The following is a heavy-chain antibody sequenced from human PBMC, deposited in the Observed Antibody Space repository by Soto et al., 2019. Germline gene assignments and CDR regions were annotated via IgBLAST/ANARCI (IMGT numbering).Heavy chain of an antibody. V-gene: IGHV3-30-3*01. D-gene: IGHD3-22*01. J-gene: IGHJ5*02. CDR1: GFTFSTYA. Sequence: QVQLVESGGGVVQPGRSLRLSCAASGFTFSTYALHWVRQAPGKGLEWVAVISFDGSNKFYADSVKGRFTISRDNSKNKLYLQMNSLRTEDTAVYYCARDYDSSGYYVWWFDPWGQGTLVTVSS. CDR3: ARDYDSSGYYVWWFDP. CDR2: ISFDGSNK.